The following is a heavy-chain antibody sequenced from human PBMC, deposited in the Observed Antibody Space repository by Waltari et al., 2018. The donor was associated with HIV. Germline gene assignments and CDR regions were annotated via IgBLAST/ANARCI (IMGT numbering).Heavy chain of an antibody. J-gene: IGHJ4*02. D-gene: IGHD4-17*01. CDR1: HFTFSSYV. V-gene: IGHV3-23*04. CDR2: VSAKSDST. CDR3: AKDGVTTNSKSFDY. Sequence: ELYLVESGGGLVQPGGSMSLSCAASHFTFSSYVMSWGRQVPGKAFEWVSTVSAKSDSTYYTGCMKVGFSISRDNSEDTLYLQMNSLKVEDAAVYSCAKDGVTTNSKSFDYWGQGTLVTDSS.